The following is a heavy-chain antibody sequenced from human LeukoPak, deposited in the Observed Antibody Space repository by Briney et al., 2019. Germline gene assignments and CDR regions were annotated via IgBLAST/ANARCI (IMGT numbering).Heavy chain of an antibody. D-gene: IGHD3-22*01. CDR1: GYTFTGYY. J-gene: IGHJ4*02. CDR3: ARVSQNKYYYDSSGYYPGY. CDR2: INPNSGGT. V-gene: IGHV1-2*06. Sequence: ASVKVSCKASGYTFTGYYMHWVRQAPGQGLEWMGRINPNSGGTNYAQKFQGRVTMTRDTSISTAYMELSRLRSEDTAVYYCARVSQNKYYYDSSGYYPGYWGQGTLVTVSS.